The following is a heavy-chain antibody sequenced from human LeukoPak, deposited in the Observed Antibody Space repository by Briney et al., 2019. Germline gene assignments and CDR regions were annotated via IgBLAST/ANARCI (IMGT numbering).Heavy chain of an antibody. CDR1: GFTFSSHD. CDR2: ISSGGYTT. Sequence: PGGSLRLSCTDSGFTFSSHDMNWVRQAPGKGLEWVSYISSGGYTTRYADSVKGRFTISRDNAKNSLYLQMNSLRAEDTALYYCARAPITSPFYFDYWGQGTLVTVSS. CDR3: ARAPITSPFYFDY. D-gene: IGHD2-2*01. V-gene: IGHV3-48*03. J-gene: IGHJ4*02.